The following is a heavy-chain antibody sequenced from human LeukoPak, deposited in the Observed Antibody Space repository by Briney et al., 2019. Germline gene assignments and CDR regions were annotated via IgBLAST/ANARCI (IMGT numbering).Heavy chain of an antibody. D-gene: IGHD6-19*01. CDR2: ISAYNGNT. CDR1: GYTFTSYG. Sequence: ASVKVSCKASGYTFTSYGISWVRQAPGQGLEWMGWISAYNGNTNYAQKLQGRVTMTTDTSTSTAYMELRSLISVDTAVYYCASDSSGWYRPNYWGQGTLVTVSS. V-gene: IGHV1-18*01. CDR3: ASDSSGWYRPNY. J-gene: IGHJ4*02.